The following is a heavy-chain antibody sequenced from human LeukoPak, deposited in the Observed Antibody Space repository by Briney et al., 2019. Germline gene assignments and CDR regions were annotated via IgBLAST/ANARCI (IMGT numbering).Heavy chain of an antibody. CDR2: LWDDGINT. Sequence: PGGSLRLSCAASGFTFSTYGMHWVRQAPGKALEWVAVLWDDGINTSYADSVKGRFTISRDTSQNTLYLQMDSLRAEDTAVYFCGVLPAATMLRDFWGQGTLVTVSS. D-gene: IGHD2-2*01. CDR3: GVLPAATMLRDF. V-gene: IGHV3-33*01. CDR1: GFTFSTYG. J-gene: IGHJ4*02.